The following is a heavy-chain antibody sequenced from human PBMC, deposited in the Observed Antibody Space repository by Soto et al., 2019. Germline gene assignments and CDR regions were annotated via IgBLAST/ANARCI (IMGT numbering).Heavy chain of an antibody. J-gene: IGHJ6*02. Sequence: QVQLVQSGAEVKKPGSSVKVSCKASGGTFSSYAISWVRQAPGQGLEWMGGIIPIFGTANYAQKFQGRVTITADESTSTAYMELSSLRSEDTAVYYCARSSVTIFGVVHYYYGMDVWGQGTTVTVSS. D-gene: IGHD3-3*01. CDR3: ARSSVTIFGVVHYYYGMDV. CDR1: GGTFSSYA. CDR2: IIPIFGTA. V-gene: IGHV1-69*12.